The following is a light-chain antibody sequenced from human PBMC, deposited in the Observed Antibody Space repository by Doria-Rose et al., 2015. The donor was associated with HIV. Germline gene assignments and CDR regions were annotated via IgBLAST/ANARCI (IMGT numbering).Light chain of an antibody. CDR2: WAS. Sequence: EIVMTQSPDSLTLSRGERAAINCTSSQSVLHTSNKKNFLAWYQQKLGQPPKLLIYWASTRESGVPDRFSGSGSGTDFTLTISNLQAEDVAVYYCQQYFSFPRTFGQGTKVEI. CDR3: QQYFSFPRT. CDR1: QSVLHTSNKKNF. V-gene: IGKV4-1*01. J-gene: IGKJ1*01.